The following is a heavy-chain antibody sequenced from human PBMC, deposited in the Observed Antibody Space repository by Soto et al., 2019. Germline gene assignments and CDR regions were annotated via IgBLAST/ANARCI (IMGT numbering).Heavy chain of an antibody. CDR3: ARDLVERFRVSVSYYYGNYYYGMDV. J-gene: IGHJ6*02. D-gene: IGHD3-10*01. CDR2: IIPIFGTA. Sequence: SVKVSCKASGGTFSSYAVSWVRQAPGQGLEWMGGIIPIFGTANSAQKFQGRVTITADESTSTAYMELSSLRSEDTAVYYCARDLVERFRVSVSYYYGNYYYGMDVSGQATTVTVSS. V-gene: IGHV1-69*13. CDR1: GGTFSSYA.